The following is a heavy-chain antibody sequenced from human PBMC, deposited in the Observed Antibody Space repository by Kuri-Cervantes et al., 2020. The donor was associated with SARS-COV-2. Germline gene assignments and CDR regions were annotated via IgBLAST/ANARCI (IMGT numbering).Heavy chain of an antibody. CDR1: GFTFSSYG. CDR3: AKDMYYDSSGFYDAFDI. D-gene: IGHD3-22*01. Sequence: GGSLRLSCAASGFTFSSYGMHWVRQAPGKGLEWVAFIRYDGSNKYYVDSVKGRFTISRDNSKNTLYLQMNSLRAEDTAVYYCAKDMYYDSSGFYDAFDIWGQGTMATVSS. V-gene: IGHV3-30*02. J-gene: IGHJ3*02. CDR2: IRYDGSNK.